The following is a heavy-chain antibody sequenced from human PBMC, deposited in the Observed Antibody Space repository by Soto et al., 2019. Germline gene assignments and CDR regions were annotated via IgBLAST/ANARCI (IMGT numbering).Heavy chain of an antibody. J-gene: IGHJ4*02. D-gene: IGHD3-16*01. Sequence: EVRLVETGGGLIQPGGSLRLSCAASGGTVSSNYMSGVRQAPGKGLEWVSVVYGGGSIFYAESVKGRFTISRDNSKNTLYLQMNSLRAEDTAGYYCARGPTDYDPSGTFEYWGPGTLVTVSS. CDR1: GGTVSSNY. CDR2: VYGGGSI. V-gene: IGHV3-53*02. CDR3: ARGPTDYDPSGTFEY.